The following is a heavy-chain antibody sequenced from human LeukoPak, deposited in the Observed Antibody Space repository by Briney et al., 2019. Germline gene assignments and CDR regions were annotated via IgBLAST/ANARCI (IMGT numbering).Heavy chain of an antibody. CDR2: IKEDGSEK. Sequence: GGSLRLSCAASGFTFTSYWMNWVRQAPGKGLEWVANIKEDGSEKYYVDSVRGRFTISRDNAKNSLYLQMNSLRAEDTAVYYCARTILLWFGELPYYFDYWGQGTLVTVSS. V-gene: IGHV3-7*01. J-gene: IGHJ4*02. CDR3: ARTILLWFGELPYYFDY. D-gene: IGHD3-10*01. CDR1: GFTFTSYW.